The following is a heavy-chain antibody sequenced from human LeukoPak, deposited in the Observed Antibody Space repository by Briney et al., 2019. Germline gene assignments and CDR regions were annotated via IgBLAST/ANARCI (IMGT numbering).Heavy chain of an antibody. Sequence: PSETLSLTCTVSGGSISSSSYYWGWIRQTPGKGLEWIGSIYYSGSTYYNPSLKSRVTISVDTSKNQFSLKLSSVTAADTAVYYCARHTQDYGDLDYFDYWGQGTLVTVSS. J-gene: IGHJ4*02. CDR1: GGSISSSSYY. D-gene: IGHD4-17*01. CDR3: ARHTQDYGDLDYFDY. CDR2: IYYSGST. V-gene: IGHV4-39*01.